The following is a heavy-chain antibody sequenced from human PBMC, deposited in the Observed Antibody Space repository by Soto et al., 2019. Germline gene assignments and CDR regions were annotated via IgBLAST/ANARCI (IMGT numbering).Heavy chain of an antibody. V-gene: IGHV1-69*01. D-gene: IGHD3-16*01. CDR2: IIPIFGTA. CDR1: GGTFSSYA. Sequence: QVQLVQSGAEVKKPGSSVKVSCKASGGTFSSYAISWVRQAPGQGLEWMGGIIPIFGTANYAQKFQGRVTITADETTSTGHMEASRLKSEDTAVYYCARDRALRPHRWGRMDVWGQGTTVTVSS. CDR3: ARDRALRPHRWGRMDV. J-gene: IGHJ6*02.